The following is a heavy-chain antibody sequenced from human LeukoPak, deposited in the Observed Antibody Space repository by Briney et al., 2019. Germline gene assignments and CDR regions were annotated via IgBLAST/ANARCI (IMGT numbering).Heavy chain of an antibody. J-gene: IGHJ1*01. CDR2: ITPFFVTA. Sequence: GASVKVSCKASGGTFSSYAISWVRQAPGQGLEWMGGITPFFVTANYAQKFQGRVTITTDESTSTAYMELSSLRSEDTAVYYCARLPVCSSTSCATPVEYFQHWGQGTLVTVSS. CDR1: GGTFSSYA. CDR3: ARLPVCSSTSCATPVEYFQH. D-gene: IGHD2-2*01. V-gene: IGHV1-69*05.